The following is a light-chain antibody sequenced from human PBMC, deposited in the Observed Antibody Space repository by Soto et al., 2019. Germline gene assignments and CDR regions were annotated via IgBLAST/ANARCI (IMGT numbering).Light chain of an antibody. CDR3: AAWDDSLNAVV. CDR1: SSNIGSNT. Sequence: QSVLTQPPSASGTPGQRVTISCSGSSSNIGSNTVNWYQQLPGTAPKLLIYSNNQRPSGVPDRFSGSTSGTSASLAISGLQSEDEADYYCAAWDDSLNAVVFGGGTKLTVL. J-gene: IGLJ2*01. V-gene: IGLV1-44*01. CDR2: SNN.